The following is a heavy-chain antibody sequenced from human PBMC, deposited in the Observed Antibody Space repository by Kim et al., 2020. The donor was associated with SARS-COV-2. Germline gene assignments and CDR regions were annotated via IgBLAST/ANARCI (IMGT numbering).Heavy chain of an antibody. Sequence: KYNADSGEGRLPISKDNSKNTLYLQMNSLRAEDTAVYYCARTPSYYYGMDVWGQGTTVTVSS. J-gene: IGHJ6*02. CDR2: K. V-gene: IGHV3-33*01. CDR3: ARTPSYYYGMDV.